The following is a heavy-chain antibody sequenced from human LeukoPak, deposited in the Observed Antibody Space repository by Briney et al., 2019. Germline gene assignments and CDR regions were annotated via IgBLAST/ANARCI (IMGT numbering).Heavy chain of an antibody. CDR1: GYTFTSYD. J-gene: IGHJ4*02. CDR2: INPNTGGT. V-gene: IGHV1-2*02. CDR3: ARALYTSRSYLATFSPTNFDY. D-gene: IGHD6-13*01. Sequence: ASVKVSCKASGYTFTSYDINWVRQATGQGLEWMGWINPNTGGTNYAQKFQGRVTMTRDTSISTPYMELSWLRSDDTAVYYCARALYTSRSYLATFSPTNFDYWGQGTLVTVSS.